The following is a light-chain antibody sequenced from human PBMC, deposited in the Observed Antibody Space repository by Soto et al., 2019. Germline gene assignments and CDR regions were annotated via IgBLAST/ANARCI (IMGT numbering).Light chain of an antibody. CDR3: QQYNSYPEA. Sequence: IQVTKCPSTLSAPAGDRVTITCRASQSISSWLAWYQHKPGKAPKLLIYDASNLDSGVPSRFSGSGSGTEFSLTISNLQPDDFATYYCQQYNSYPEAFGQGTKVDI. J-gene: IGKJ1*01. V-gene: IGKV1-5*01. CDR1: QSISSW. CDR2: DAS.